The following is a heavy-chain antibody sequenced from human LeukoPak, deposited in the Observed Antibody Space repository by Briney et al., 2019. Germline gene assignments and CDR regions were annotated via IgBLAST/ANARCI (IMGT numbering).Heavy chain of an antibody. J-gene: IGHJ6*02. CDR1: GVSFSGYY. V-gene: IGHV4-59*01. Sequence: SETLSLTCAVYGVSFSGYYWSWIRQPPGKGPEWIGYIYYSGSTNYNPSLKSRVTISVDTSKNQFSLKLSSVTAADTAVYYCARGSYSSGWYGRYYYYGMDVWGQGTTVTVSS. CDR3: ARGSYSSGWYGRYYYYGMDV. D-gene: IGHD6-19*01. CDR2: IYYSGST.